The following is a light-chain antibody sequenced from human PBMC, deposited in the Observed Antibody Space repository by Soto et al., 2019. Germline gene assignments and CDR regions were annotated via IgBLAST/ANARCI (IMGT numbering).Light chain of an antibody. V-gene: IGLV2-23*03. CDR3: CSYAGSSSFRVL. J-gene: IGLJ7*01. CDR2: EGT. Sequence: QSALTQPASVSGPPGQSIVISCNGSSSDVGSYDLVSWYLQYPGKAPKVIIFEGTKRPSGVPDRFSGSKSGNTASLIISGLQAADEAEYYCCCCSYAGSSSFRVLFGGGTQLTVL. CDR1: SSDVGSYDL.